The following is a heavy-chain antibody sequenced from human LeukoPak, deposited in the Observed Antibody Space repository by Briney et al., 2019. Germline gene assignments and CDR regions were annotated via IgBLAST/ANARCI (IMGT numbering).Heavy chain of an antibody. J-gene: IGHJ4*02. CDR1: GFTFSSYG. D-gene: IGHD3-10*02. CDR2: IWYDGSNK. CDR3: AKDLGSGTYSGDY. V-gene: IGHV3-33*06. Sequence: GGSLRLSCAASGFTFSSYGMHWVRQAPGKGLEWVAVIWYDGSNKYYADSVKGRFTISRDNSKNTLYLQMNSLRAEDTAVYYCAKDLGSGTYSGDYWGQGTLVTVFS.